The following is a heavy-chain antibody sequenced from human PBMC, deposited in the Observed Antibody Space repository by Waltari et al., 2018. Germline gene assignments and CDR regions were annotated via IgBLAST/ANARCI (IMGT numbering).Heavy chain of an antibody. CDR2: IIPILGIA. CDR3: ARCRAVTPASFDY. CDR1: GGTFSSYA. Sequence: QVQLVQSGAEVKKPGSSVKVSCKASGGTFSSYAISWVRQAPGQGLEWMGGIIPILGIATYAQKFQGRVTITADESTSTAYMELSSLRSEDTAVYYCARCRAVTPASFDYWGQGTLVTVSS. V-gene: IGHV1-69*04. J-gene: IGHJ4*02. D-gene: IGHD4-17*01.